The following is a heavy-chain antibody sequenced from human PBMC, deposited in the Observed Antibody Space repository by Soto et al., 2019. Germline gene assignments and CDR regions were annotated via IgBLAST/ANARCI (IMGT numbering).Heavy chain of an antibody. CDR1: GFTFSTYS. V-gene: IGHV3-21*01. D-gene: IGHD2-15*01. J-gene: IGHJ4*02. CDR2: ISSSSSYI. Sequence: EVQLVESGGGLVKPGGSLRLSCAASGFTFSTYSINWVRQAPGKGLECVSSISSSSSYIYYADSVKGRFTISRDNAKNSLYLQMNSLRAEDTAVYYCAGYCSGGSCYSFDYWGQGTLVTVSS. CDR3: AGYCSGGSCYSFDY.